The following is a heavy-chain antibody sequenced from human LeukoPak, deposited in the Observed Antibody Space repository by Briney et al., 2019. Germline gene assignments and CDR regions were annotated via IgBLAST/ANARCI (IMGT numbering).Heavy chain of an antibody. V-gene: IGHV1-18*01. J-gene: IGHJ4*02. CDR1: GYAFTSYG. CDR2: ISAYNGNT. D-gene: IGHD6-13*01. CDR3: ARGGLAAAGNDYRFDY. Sequence: ASVKVSCKASGYAFTSYGISWVRQAPGQGLERMGWISAYNGNTNYAQKLQGRVTMTTDTSTSTAYMELRSLRSDDTAVYYCARGGLAAAGNDYRFDYWGQGTLVTVSS.